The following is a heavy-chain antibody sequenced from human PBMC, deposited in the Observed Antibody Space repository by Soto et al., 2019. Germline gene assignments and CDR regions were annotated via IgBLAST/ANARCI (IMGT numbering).Heavy chain of an antibody. CDR3: AKAGAAPWMYYFDY. CDR1: GFTFSSYA. V-gene: IGHV3-23*01. CDR2: ISGSGGST. D-gene: IGHD6-13*01. Sequence: GGSLRLSCAASGFTFSSYAMSWVRQAPGKGLEWVSAISGSGGSTYYTDSVKGRFTISRDNSKNTLYLQMNSLRAEDTAVYYCAKAGAAPWMYYFDYWGQGTLVTVSS. J-gene: IGHJ4*02.